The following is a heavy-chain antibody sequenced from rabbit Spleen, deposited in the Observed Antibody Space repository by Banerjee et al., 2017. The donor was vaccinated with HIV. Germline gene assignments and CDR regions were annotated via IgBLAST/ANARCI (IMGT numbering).Heavy chain of an antibody. CDR2: INTGSGST. J-gene: IGHJ4*01. CDR3: ARDAGRGDYIDGVFNL. Sequence: QEQLVEYGGDLVQPEGSLTLTCTPSGFSFSGSYYMCWVRQAPGKGLEWIGCINTGSGSTYYASWVNGRFTISSHNAQNTLYLQLKSLTAADTATYFCARDAGRGDYIDGVFNLWGQGTLVTVS. CDR1: GFSFSGSYY. D-gene: IGHD8-1*01. V-gene: IGHV1S45*01.